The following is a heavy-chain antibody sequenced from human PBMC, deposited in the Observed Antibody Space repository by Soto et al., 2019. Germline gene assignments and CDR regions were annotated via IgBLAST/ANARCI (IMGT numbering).Heavy chain of an antibody. Sequence: GASVKVSCKASGYTFTSYAMHWVRQAPGQRLEWMGWINAGNGNTKYSQKFQGRVTITSDTSASTAYMELSSLRSEDTAVYYCARGYCSGGSCEPGAFDIWGQGTMVTVSS. V-gene: IGHV1-3*01. D-gene: IGHD2-15*01. CDR1: GYTFTSYA. CDR3: ARGYCSGGSCEPGAFDI. J-gene: IGHJ3*02. CDR2: INAGNGNT.